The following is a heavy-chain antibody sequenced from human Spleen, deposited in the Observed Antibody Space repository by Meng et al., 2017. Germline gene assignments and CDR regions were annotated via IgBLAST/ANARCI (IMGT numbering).Heavy chain of an antibody. J-gene: IGHJ4*02. CDR3: ARAKSPSDSNGPLDY. D-gene: IGHD2-8*01. Sequence: GSLRLSCTVSGGSIISSYYWTWVRQPPGKGLEWIGYVHYSERTSYNPSLKSRVTMSMDTSKNQFSLKLSSLTAADTAVYYCARAKSPSDSNGPLDYWGQGTLVTVSS. CDR2: VHYSERT. CDR1: GGSIISSYY. V-gene: IGHV4-59*01.